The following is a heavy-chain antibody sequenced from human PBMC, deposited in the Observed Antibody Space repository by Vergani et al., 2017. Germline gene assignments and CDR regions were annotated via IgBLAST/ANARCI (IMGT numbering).Heavy chain of an antibody. CDR1: GGTFSSYA. J-gene: IGHJ3*02. V-gene: IGHV1-18*01. D-gene: IGHD5-18*01. CDR2: ISAYNGNT. Sequence: QVQLVQSGAEVKKPGSSVKVSCKASGGTFSSYAISWVRQAPGQGLEWMGWISAYNGNTNYAQKLQGRVTMTTDTSTSTAYMELRSLRSDDTAVYYCARVTRGYSYGDDAFDIWGQGTMVTVSS. CDR3: ARVTRGYSYGDDAFDI.